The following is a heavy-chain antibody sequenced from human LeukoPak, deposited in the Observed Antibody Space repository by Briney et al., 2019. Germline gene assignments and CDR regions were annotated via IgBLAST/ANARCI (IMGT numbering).Heavy chain of an antibody. CDR1: GFTFSSYW. CDR3: ARDFGYGPWHYYYYYYGMGV. J-gene: IGHJ6*02. V-gene: IGHV3-7*01. D-gene: IGHD5-18*01. CDR2: IKQDGSEK. Sequence: GGSLRLSCAASGFTFSSYWMSWVRQAPGKGLEWVANIKQDGSEKYYVDSVKGRFTISRDNAKNSLYLQMSSLRAEDTAVYYCARDFGYGPWHYYYYYYGMGVWGQGTTVTVSS.